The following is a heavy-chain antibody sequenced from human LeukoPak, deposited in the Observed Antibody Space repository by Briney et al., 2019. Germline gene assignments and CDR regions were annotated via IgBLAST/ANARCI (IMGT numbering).Heavy chain of an antibody. V-gene: IGHV3-9*01. CDR1: GFTFDDYA. CDR2: ISWNSGSI. CDR3: AKGYSKDYDY. Sequence: PGRSLRLSCAASGFTFDDYAMHWVRQAPGKGLEWVSGISWNSGSIGYADSVKGRFTISRDNAKNSLCLQMNSLRAEDTALYYCAKGYSKDYDYWGQGTLVTVSS. J-gene: IGHJ4*02. D-gene: IGHD1-1*01.